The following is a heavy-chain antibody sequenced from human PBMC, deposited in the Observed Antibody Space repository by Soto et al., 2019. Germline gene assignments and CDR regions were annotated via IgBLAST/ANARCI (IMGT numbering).Heavy chain of an antibody. CDR1: GFTFISYA. J-gene: IGHJ5*02. Sequence: GGSLRLSCAASGFTFISYAMSWVCQAPGKGLEWVSALSGGGGSTYYADSVKGRFTISRDNAKNSLYLQMNSLRAEDTAVYYCARGNGRALWFGESRSDGTLEFDPWGQGTLVTVSS. V-gene: IGHV3-23*01. CDR2: LSGGGGST. CDR3: ARGNGRALWFGESRSDGTLEFDP. D-gene: IGHD3-10*01.